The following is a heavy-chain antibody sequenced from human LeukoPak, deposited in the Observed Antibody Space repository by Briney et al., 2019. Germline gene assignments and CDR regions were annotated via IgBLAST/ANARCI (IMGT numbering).Heavy chain of an antibody. Sequence: ASVKVSCKASGYTFTSYYMHWVRQAPGQGLEWMGIINPSGGSTSYAQKFQGRVTMTRDTSTSTVYMELRSLRSEDTAVYYCARGYYCSSTSCPGIADPWGQGTLVTVSS. CDR2: INPSGGST. CDR3: ARGYYCSSTSCPGIADP. J-gene: IGHJ5*02. CDR1: GYTFTSYY. V-gene: IGHV1-46*01. D-gene: IGHD2-2*01.